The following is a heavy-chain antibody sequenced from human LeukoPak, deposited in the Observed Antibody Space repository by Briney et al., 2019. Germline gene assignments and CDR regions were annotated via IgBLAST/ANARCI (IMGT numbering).Heavy chain of an antibody. D-gene: IGHD2-2*01. J-gene: IGHJ5*02. Sequence: SETLSLTCAVYGGSFSGYYWSWIRQPPGKGLEWIGEINHSGSTNYNPSLKSRVTISVDTSKNQFSLKLSSVTAADTAVYYCASGYQLLRHWFDPWGQGALVTVSS. V-gene: IGHV4-34*01. CDR1: GGSFSGYY. CDR2: INHSGST. CDR3: ASGYQLLRHWFDP.